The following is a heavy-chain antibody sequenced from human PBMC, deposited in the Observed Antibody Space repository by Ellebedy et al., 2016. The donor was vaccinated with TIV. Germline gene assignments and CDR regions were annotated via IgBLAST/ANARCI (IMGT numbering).Heavy chain of an antibody. CDR2: IYYSGST. V-gene: IGHV4-59*12. Sequence: SETLSLTXTVSGDSIGSYYWTWIRQPPGKGPEWIGYIYYSGSTNYNPSLKSRVTISVDTSKNQFSLRLSSLTAADTAVYYCARDGDFDYWGQGTLVTVSS. D-gene: IGHD2-15*01. CDR3: ARDGDFDY. J-gene: IGHJ4*02. CDR1: GDSIGSYY.